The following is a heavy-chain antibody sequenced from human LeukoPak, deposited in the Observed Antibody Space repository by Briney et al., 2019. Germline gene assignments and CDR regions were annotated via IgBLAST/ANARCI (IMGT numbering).Heavy chain of an antibody. D-gene: IGHD3-22*01. CDR1: GGSISNYY. CDR3: ATPYDSSGYYYVY. J-gene: IGHJ4*02. CDR2: IYYSGST. V-gene: IGHV4-59*08. Sequence: SETLSLTCTVSGGSISNYYWSWIRQPPGKGLEWIGYIYYSGSTNYNPSLKSRVTISVDTSKNQFSLKLSSVTAADTAVYYCATPYDSSGYYYVYWGQGTLVTVSS.